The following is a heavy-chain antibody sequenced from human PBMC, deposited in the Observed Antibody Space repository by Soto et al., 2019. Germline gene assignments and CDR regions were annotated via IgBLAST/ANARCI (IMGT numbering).Heavy chain of an antibody. Sequence: EVQLVESGGGLIQPGGSLRLSCAASGFTVSSNYMSWVRQAPGKGLEWVSVIYSGGSTYYADSVKGRFTISRDNSKNTLYLQMNSLRAEDTAVCYCARDLLFTDTYSNWGQGTLVTVSS. D-gene: IGHD6-13*01. CDR2: IYSGGST. CDR3: ARDLLFTDTYSN. J-gene: IGHJ4*02. CDR1: GFTVSSNY. V-gene: IGHV3-53*01.